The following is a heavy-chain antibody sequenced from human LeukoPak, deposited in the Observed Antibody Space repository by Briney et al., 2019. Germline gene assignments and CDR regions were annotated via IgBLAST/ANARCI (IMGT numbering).Heavy chain of an antibody. CDR2: ISGSGGST. CDR1: GFTFSSYT. D-gene: IGHD3-10*02. J-gene: IGHJ6*04. CDR3: AELGITMIGGV. V-gene: IGHV3-23*01. Sequence: GGSLRLSCAASGFTFSSYTMHWVRQAPGKGLEWVSAISGSGGSTYYADSVKGRFTISRDNSKNTLYLQMNSLRAEDTTVYYCAELGITMIGGVWGKGTTVTISS.